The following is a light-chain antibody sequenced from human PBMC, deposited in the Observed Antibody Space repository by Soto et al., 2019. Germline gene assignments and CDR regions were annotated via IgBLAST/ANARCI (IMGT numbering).Light chain of an antibody. CDR2: YDS. V-gene: IGLV3-21*04. CDR3: QVWDSSSDHP. Sequence: SYELTQPPSASVAPGKTARLTCGGNNIGSKSVHWYQQKPGQAPVLVIYYDSDRPSGIPERFSGSNSGNTATLTISRVEAGDEADYYCQVWDSSSDHPFGGGTKLTVL. J-gene: IGLJ2*01. CDR1: NIGSKS.